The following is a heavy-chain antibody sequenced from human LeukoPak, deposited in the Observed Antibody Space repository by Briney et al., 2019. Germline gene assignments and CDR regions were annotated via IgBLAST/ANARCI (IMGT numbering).Heavy chain of an antibody. CDR1: GFTFSSYD. D-gene: IGHD3-10*01. CDR2: IGTAGDT. CDR3: ARALTYYGSGSRYSIDAFDI. Sequence: PGGSLRLSCAASGFTFSSYDMHWVRQATGEGLEWVSAIGTAGDTYYPGSVKGRFTISRENAKNSLYLQMNSLRAGDTAVYYCARALTYYGSGSRYSIDAFDIWGQGTMVTVSS. J-gene: IGHJ3*02. V-gene: IGHV3-13*01.